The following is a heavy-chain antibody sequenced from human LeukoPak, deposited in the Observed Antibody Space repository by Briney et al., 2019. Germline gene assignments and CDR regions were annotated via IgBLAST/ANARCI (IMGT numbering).Heavy chain of an antibody. CDR3: ARAVDYGSLGPYWYFDL. CDR2: INHSGST. CDR1: GGSFSGYY. D-gene: IGHD4-17*01. V-gene: IGHV4-34*01. J-gene: IGHJ2*01. Sequence: PSETLSLTCAVYGGSFSGYYWSWIRQPPGKGLEWIGEINHSGSTNYNPSLKSRVTISVDTSKNQFSLKLSSVTAADTAVYYCARAVDYGSLGPYWYFDLWGRGTLVTVSS.